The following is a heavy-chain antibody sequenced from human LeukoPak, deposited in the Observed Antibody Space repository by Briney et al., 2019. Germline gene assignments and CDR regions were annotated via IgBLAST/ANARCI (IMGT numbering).Heavy chain of an antibody. CDR1: GGSISSRSYY. J-gene: IGHJ6*03. Sequence: PSETLSLTCIVSGGSISSRSYYWGWIRQPPGKGLEWIGSIFNSGSTYYNSSLQSRVTISVDTSKNQFSLKLSSVTAADTAVYYCARVAARNYYYMDVWGKGTTVTVSS. V-gene: IGHV4-39*07. D-gene: IGHD6-6*01. CDR3: ARVAARNYYYMDV. CDR2: IFNSGST.